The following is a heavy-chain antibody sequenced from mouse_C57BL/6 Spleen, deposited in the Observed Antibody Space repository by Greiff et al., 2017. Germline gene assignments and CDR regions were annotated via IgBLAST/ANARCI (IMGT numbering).Heavy chain of an antibody. J-gene: IGHJ1*03. CDR1: GYAFSSYW. V-gene: IGHV1-80*01. D-gene: IGHD1-1*01. CDR2: IYPGDGDT. CDR3: ARNYYGSSGYFDV. Sequence: VQLKESGAELVKPGASVKISCKASGYAFSSYWMNWVKQRPGKGLEWIGQIYPGDGDTNYNGKFKGKATLTADKSSSTAYMQLSSLTSEDSAVYFCARNYYGSSGYFDVWGTGTTVTVSS.